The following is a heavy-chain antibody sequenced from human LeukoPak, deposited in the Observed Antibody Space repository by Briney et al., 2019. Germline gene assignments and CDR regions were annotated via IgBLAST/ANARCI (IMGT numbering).Heavy chain of an antibody. Sequence: PSETLSLTCAVSGGSISSNNWWSWVRQPPGKGLEWLGEIYHSGSTNDNPSLKSSVTISVDKPTNQFSLKLSSVTAAGTAVYYCARVDWYEGLDYWGQGALVTVSS. V-gene: IGHV4-4*02. CDR2: IYHSGST. D-gene: IGHD2-21*01. J-gene: IGHJ4*02. CDR1: GGSISSNNW. CDR3: ARVDWYEGLDY.